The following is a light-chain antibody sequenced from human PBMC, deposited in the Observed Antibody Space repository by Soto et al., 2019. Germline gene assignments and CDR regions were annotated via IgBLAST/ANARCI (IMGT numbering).Light chain of an antibody. CDR2: GAS. J-gene: IGKJ2*01. V-gene: IGKV3-15*01. Sequence: EIVMTQSPGTLSLSPGERATLSCRASQSVGINLAWYQQRPGQAPRLLVYGASTRATGIPARFSGSGSGTEFTLTIASLQSEDFAIYYCQQYNNWPPYTFGQGTKLEIK. CDR3: QQYNNWPPYT. CDR1: QSVGIN.